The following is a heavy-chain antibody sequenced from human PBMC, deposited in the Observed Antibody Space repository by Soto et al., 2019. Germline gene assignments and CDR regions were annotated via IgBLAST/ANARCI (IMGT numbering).Heavy chain of an antibody. D-gene: IGHD3-22*01. Sequence: QVQLLQSGTEVKEPGASVKVSCKASGYTFTSFDISWVRQAPGQGLEWVGWTTASNTHTNYAQKLQGRVTMTTDTATTKVYMELRSMISDDTAIYYCARCGSSSGYHYWGQGTLVTVSS. V-gene: IGHV1-18*04. CDR3: ARCGSSSGYHY. CDR1: GYTFTSFD. J-gene: IGHJ4*02. CDR2: TTASNTHT.